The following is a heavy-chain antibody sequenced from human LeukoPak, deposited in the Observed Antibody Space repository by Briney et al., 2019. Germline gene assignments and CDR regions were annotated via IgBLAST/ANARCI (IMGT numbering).Heavy chain of an antibody. J-gene: IGHJ4*02. CDR3: ARTHYYDSSGYYYDY. CDR1: GGSISNYY. Sequence: SETLSLTCTVSGGSISNYYWNWIRQPPGKGLEWIGHIYYSGSTNYNPSLKSRVTISVDTSKNQFSLKLSSVTAADTAVYYCARTHYYDSSGYYYDYWGQGTLVTVSS. V-gene: IGHV4-59*08. CDR2: IYYSGST. D-gene: IGHD3-22*01.